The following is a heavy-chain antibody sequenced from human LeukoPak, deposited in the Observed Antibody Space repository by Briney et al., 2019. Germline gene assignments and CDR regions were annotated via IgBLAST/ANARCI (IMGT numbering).Heavy chain of an antibody. J-gene: IGHJ4*02. V-gene: IGHV3-30*02. Sequence: GGSLRLSCAASGFTFYNYGMQWVRQAPGKGLEWVAFIRYDGSNTYYAGSVKGRFTISRDNSKNTLDLQMNSLRAEDTAVYYCAKDMNYYGSGSWDYWGQGTLVTVSS. D-gene: IGHD3-10*01. CDR1: GFTFYNYG. CDR3: AKDMNYYGSGSWDY. CDR2: IRYDGSNT.